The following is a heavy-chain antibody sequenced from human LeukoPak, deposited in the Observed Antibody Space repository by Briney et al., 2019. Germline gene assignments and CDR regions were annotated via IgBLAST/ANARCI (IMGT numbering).Heavy chain of an antibody. CDR1: GASVNSYY. CDR3: TKGYYEPFDS. D-gene: IGHD3-22*01. V-gene: IGHV4-59*02. J-gene: IGHJ4*02. Sequence: SETLSLTCTVSGASVNSYYWDWIRQPPGKGLEWIGCISDSGRTYYNPSLKSRVTMSLGTSNNQFSLRLTSVTAADSAMYYCTKGYYEPFDSWGQGTLVTVSS. CDR2: ISDSGRT.